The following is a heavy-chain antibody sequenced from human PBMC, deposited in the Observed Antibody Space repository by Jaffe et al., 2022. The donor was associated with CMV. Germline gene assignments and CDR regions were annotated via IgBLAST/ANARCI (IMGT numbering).Heavy chain of an antibody. D-gene: IGHD3-10*01. CDR3: ARSFRGVRGPPIGY. Sequence: EVQLVESGGGLVQPGGSLRLSCAASGFTFSSYEMNWVRQAPGKGLEWVSYISSSGSTIYYADSVKGRFTISRDNAKNSLYLQMNSLRAEDTAVYYCARSFRGVRGPPIGYWGQGTLVTVSS. CDR2: ISSSGSTI. J-gene: IGHJ4*02. V-gene: IGHV3-48*03. CDR1: GFTFSSYE.